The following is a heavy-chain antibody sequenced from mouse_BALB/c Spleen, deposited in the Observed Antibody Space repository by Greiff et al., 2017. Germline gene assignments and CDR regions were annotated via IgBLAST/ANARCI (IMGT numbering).Heavy chain of an antibody. D-gene: IGHD1-1*01. CDR1: GDSITSGY. V-gene: IGHV3-8*02. Sequence: EVKLVESGPSLVKPSQTLSLTCSVTGDSITSGYWNWIRKFPGNKLEYMGYISYSGSTYYNPSLKSRISITRDTSKNQYYLQLNSVTTEDTATYYCARYNYGSSYYFDYWGQGTTLTVSS. CDR2: ISYSGST. J-gene: IGHJ2*01. CDR3: ARYNYGSSYYFDY.